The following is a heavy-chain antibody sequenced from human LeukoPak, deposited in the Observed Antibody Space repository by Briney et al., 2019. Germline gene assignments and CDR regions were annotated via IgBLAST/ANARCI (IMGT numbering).Heavy chain of an antibody. CDR3: ARDSDDRSWNGLFDY. V-gene: IGHV3-7*01. CDR1: GFTFSNNA. D-gene: IGHD6-13*01. CDR2: IKQDGSET. Sequence: PGRSLRLSCAGSGFTFSNNAMHWVRQAPGKGLECLANIKQDGSETYYADSVKGRFTISRDNAKNSLYLQMNSLRAEDTAVYYCARDSDDRSWNGLFDYWGQGTLVTVSS. J-gene: IGHJ4*02.